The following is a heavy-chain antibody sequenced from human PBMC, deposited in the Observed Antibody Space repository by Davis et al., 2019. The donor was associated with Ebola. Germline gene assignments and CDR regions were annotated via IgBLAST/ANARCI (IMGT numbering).Heavy chain of an antibody. V-gene: IGHV7-4-1*02. CDR1: GYTFTSYA. J-gene: IGHJ4*02. Sequence: ASVKVSCKASGYTFTSYAMNWVRQAPGQGLEWMGWINTNTGNPTYAQGFTGRFVFSLGTSVSTAYLQISSLKAEDTAVYYCARCEENPDTTMVSCFDYWGQGTLVTVSS. CDR3: ARCEENPDTTMVSCFDY. D-gene: IGHD5-18*01. CDR2: INTNTGNP.